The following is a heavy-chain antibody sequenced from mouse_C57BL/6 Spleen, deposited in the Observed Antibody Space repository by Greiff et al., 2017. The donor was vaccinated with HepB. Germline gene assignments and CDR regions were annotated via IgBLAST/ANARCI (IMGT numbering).Heavy chain of an antibody. Sequence: DVKLVESGGDLVKPGGSLKLSCAASGFTFSSYGMSWVRQTPDKRLEWVATISSGGSYTYYPDSVKGRFTISRDNAKNTLYLQMSSLKSEDTAMYYCAREGQAGTNYAMDYWGQGTSVTVSS. CDR1: GFTFSSYG. D-gene: IGHD4-1*01. J-gene: IGHJ4*01. CDR3: AREGQAGTNYAMDY. V-gene: IGHV5-6*02. CDR2: ISSGGSYT.